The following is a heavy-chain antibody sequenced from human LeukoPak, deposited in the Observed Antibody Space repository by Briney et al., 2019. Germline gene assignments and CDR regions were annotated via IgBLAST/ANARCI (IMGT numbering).Heavy chain of an antibody. CDR2: IYTSGST. Sequence: KPSETLSLTCTVSGGSISSYYWSWIRQPAGKGLEWIGRIYTSGSTNYNPSLKSRVTMSVDTSKNQFSLKLSSVTAADTAVYYCAREPGIAVAGPGDAFDIWGQGTMVTVSS. CDR1: GGSISSYY. CDR3: AREPGIAVAGPGDAFDI. V-gene: IGHV4-4*07. D-gene: IGHD6-19*01. J-gene: IGHJ3*02.